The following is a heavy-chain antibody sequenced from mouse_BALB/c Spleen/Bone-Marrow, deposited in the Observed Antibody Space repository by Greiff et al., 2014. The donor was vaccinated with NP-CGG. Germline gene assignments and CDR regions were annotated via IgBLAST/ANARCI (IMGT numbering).Heavy chain of an antibody. CDR2: ISTYNGNT. CDR1: GYTLTDYA. V-gene: IGHV1-67*01. CDR3: ARSTMITTYAMDY. D-gene: IGHD2-4*01. J-gene: IGHJ4*01. Sequence: VQLQQSGPEVVRPGVSVKISCKGSGYTLTDYAMHWVKQSHAKSLEWIGVISTYNGNTNYNQKFKGKATMTVDKYSSTAYMELARLTSGDSAIYYCARSTMITTYAMDYWGQGTSVTVSS.